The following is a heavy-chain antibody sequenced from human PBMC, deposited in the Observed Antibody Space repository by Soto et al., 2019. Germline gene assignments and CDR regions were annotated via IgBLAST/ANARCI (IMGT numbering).Heavy chain of an antibody. V-gene: IGHV4-59*08. J-gene: IGHJ4*02. CDR3: ARLSVTTGFDY. Sequence: SETLSLTCTVSGGSISSYYWSWIRQPPGKGLEWIGYIYYSGSTNYNPSLKSRVTISVDTSKNQFSLKLSSVTAADTAVYYCARLSVTTGFDYWGQGTLVTVSS. D-gene: IGHD4-17*01. CDR2: IYYSGST. CDR1: GGSISSYY.